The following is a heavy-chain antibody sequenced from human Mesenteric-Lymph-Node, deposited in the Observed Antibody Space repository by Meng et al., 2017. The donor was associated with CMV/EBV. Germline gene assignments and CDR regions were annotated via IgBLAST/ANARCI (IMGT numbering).Heavy chain of an antibody. V-gene: IGHV1-3*01. Sequence: CCTASGYSFTEYGIHWLRQAPGQRLECMGWINAGNGNTKYSQKFQGRITITRDTSASTAYLELSSLRSEDTAVYYCARDRITGLFDYWGQGTLVTVSS. D-gene: IGHD1-20*01. J-gene: IGHJ4*02. CDR1: GYSFTEYG. CDR3: ARDRITGLFDY. CDR2: INAGNGNT.